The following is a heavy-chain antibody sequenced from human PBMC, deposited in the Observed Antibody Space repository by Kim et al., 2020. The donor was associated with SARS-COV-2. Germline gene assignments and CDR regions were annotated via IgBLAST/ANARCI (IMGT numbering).Heavy chain of an antibody. CDR1: GFTFSSYG. D-gene: IGHD2-21*02. CDR3: AKEDYCGGDCYSAFGFDY. J-gene: IGHJ4*02. CDR2: ISYDGSNK. Sequence: GGSLRLSCAASGFTFSSYGMHWVRQAPGKGLEWVAVISYDGSNKYYADSVKGRFTISRDNSKNTLYLQMNSLRAEDTAVYYCAKEDYCGGDCYSAFGFDYWGQGTLVTVSS. V-gene: IGHV3-30*18.